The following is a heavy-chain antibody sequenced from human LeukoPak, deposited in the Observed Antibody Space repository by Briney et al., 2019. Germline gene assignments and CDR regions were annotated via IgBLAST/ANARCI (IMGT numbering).Heavy chain of an antibody. V-gene: IGHV4-39*07. CDR3: ARSVLFDP. CDR2: IYYSGST. Sequence: PSETLSLTCTVSGGSISSSSYYWGWIRQPPGKGLEWIGSIYYSGSTNYNPSLKSRVTMSVDTSKNQFSLKLSSVTAADTAVYYCARSVLFDPWGQGTLVTVSS. J-gene: IGHJ5*02. CDR1: GGSISSSSYY.